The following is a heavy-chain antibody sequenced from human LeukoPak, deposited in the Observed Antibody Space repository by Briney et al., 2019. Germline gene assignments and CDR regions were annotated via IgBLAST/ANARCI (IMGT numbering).Heavy chain of an antibody. CDR2: ISSSGSTI. CDR3: AKGGVPAADY. CDR1: GFTFSSYE. J-gene: IGHJ4*02. Sequence: GGSLRLSCAASGFTFSSYEMNWVRQAPGKGLEWVSYISSSGSTIYYADSVKGRFTISRDNSKNTLYLQMNSLRAEDTAVYYCAKGGVPAADYWGQGTLVTVSS. D-gene: IGHD2-2*01. V-gene: IGHV3-48*03.